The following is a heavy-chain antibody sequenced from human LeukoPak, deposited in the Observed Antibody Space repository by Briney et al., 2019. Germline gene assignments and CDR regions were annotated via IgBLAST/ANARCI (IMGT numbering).Heavy chain of an antibody. D-gene: IGHD1-26*01. Sequence: GSLRLSCAASGFTFSSYGMHWVRQTPGKGLEWVAVISYDGYKKYYADSVEGRFTISRDNSKNTLYLQMNSLRAEDTAVYYCAKAGLFVRSYGPTFDYWGQGTLVTVSS. CDR1: GFTFSSYG. V-gene: IGHV3-30*19. J-gene: IGHJ4*02. CDR3: AKAGLFVRSYGPTFDY. CDR2: ISYDGYKK.